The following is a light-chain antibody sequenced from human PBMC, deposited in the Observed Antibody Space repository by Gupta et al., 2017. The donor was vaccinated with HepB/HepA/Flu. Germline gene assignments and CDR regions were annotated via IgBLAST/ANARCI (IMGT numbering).Light chain of an antibody. Sequence: DIQLTQSPSFLSASVGDRVTITCRASQGSSSYLAWYQQKPGNAPKLLIYAASTLQSGFPSRFSGSGSGTEFTLTISSLQPEDFATYYCQQLNSYPLTFGGGPKVEIK. J-gene: IGKJ4*01. CDR1: QGSSSY. V-gene: IGKV1-9*01. CDR3: QQLNSYPLT. CDR2: AAS.